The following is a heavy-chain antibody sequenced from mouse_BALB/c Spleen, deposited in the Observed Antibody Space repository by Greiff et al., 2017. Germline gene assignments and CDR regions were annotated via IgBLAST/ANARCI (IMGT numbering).Heavy chain of an antibody. Sequence: DVMLVESGGGLVKPGGSLKLSCAASGFTFSDYYMYWVRQTPEKRLEWVATISDGGSYTYYPDSVKGRFTISRDNAKNNLYLQMSSLKSEDTAMYYCARGSTMITADYWGQGTTLTVSS. CDR1: GFTFSDYY. CDR3: ARGSTMITADY. CDR2: ISDGGSYT. J-gene: IGHJ2*01. D-gene: IGHD2-4*01. V-gene: IGHV5-4*02.